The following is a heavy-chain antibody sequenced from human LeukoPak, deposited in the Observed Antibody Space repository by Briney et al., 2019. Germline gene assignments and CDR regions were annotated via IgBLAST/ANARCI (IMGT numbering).Heavy chain of an antibody. CDR3: ASGTTVTTFQAGTYYYYYIDV. CDR2: IKHSGST. Sequence: TSETLSLTCAVYGGSFNGHHWTWFRQAPGKGLEWIGEIKHSGSTNYNPSLKSRVTISVDTSKNHFSLKLSSVTTADTALYYCASGTTVTTFQAGTYYYYYIDVWGKGTTVAVSS. CDR1: GGSFNGHH. D-gene: IGHD4-17*01. V-gene: IGHV4-34*01. J-gene: IGHJ6*03.